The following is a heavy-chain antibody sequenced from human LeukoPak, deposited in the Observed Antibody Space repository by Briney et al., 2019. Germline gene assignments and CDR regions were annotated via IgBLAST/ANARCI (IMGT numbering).Heavy chain of an antibody. D-gene: IGHD3-9*01. Sequence: PGGSLRLSCAASGLTFSSYAMHWVRQAPGKGLEYVSAISSNGGSTFYANSVKGRFTISRDNSKNTLYLQMGSLRAEDTAVYYCAKGYYDILTGYYLDDWGQGTLVTVSS. CDR3: AKGYYDILTGYYLDD. J-gene: IGHJ4*02. CDR1: GLTFSSYA. CDR2: ISSNGGST. V-gene: IGHV3-64*01.